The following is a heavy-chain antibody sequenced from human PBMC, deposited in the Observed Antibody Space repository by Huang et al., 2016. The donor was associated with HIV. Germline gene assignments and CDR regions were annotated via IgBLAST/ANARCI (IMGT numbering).Heavy chain of an antibody. CDR3: ARGAAPSTVYYYYYGLDV. Sequence: EVQLVESGGALVQPGGSLRLSCAASGFTFSSYDMHWVRQGTGKGLAWVSSMGTVVDTYYPCSVNDRFTISREDAKNSLYLHMNSLRAGDTAVYYCARGAAPSTVYYYYYGLDVWGHGTSVTVSS. J-gene: IGHJ6*02. CDR1: GFTFSSYD. D-gene: IGHD2-15*01. V-gene: IGHV3-13*01. CDR2: MGTVVDT.